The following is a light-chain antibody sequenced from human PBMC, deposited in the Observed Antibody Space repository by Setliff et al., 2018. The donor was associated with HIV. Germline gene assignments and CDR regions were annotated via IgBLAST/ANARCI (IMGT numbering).Light chain of an antibody. V-gene: IGLV2-14*03. CDR2: DVS. Sequence: QSALTQPASVSGSPGQSITISCTGTSSDIGGYNYVSWYQQHPGKAPKLIIYDVSNRPSGVSNRFSGSKSGNTASLTISGLQAEDEADYYCSSYTSSSTPYVFGTGTKV. CDR1: SSDIGGYNY. CDR3: SSYTSSSTPYV. J-gene: IGLJ1*01.